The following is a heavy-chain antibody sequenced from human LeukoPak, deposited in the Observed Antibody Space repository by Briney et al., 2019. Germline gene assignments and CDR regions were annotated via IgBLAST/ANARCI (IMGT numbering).Heavy chain of an antibody. CDR1: GFTFSSYA. J-gene: IGHJ4*02. Sequence: PGRSLRLSCAASGFTFSSYAMHWVRQAPGKGLEWVAVISYDGSNKYYADSVKGRFTISRDNSKNTLYLQMNSLRAEDTAVYYCARDLPPERNYFDYWGQGTLVTVSS. CDR3: ARDLPPERNYFDY. D-gene: IGHD1-14*01. V-gene: IGHV3-30*04. CDR2: ISYDGSNK.